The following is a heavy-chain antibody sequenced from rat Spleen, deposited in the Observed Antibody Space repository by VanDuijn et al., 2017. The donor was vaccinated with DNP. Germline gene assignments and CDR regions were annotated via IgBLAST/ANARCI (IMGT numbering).Heavy chain of an antibody. CDR3: MVSTFAY. V-gene: IGHV2-77*01. Sequence: QVQMKETGPGLVQTTQTLSVTCTVSGFSLTSYGVHWVRQAPGKGLEWMGIIWGDGSTNYNSALKSRLRISRDTSKSQVFLTMNSLQTVDTAVYYCMVSTFAYWGQGTLVTVSS. CDR2: IWGDGST. J-gene: IGHJ3*01. CDR1: GFSLTSYG. D-gene: IGHD1-3*01.